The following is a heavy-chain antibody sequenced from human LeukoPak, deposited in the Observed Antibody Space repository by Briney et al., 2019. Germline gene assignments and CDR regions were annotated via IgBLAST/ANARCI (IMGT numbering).Heavy chain of an antibody. CDR3: ARGSYGDYARFDY. J-gene: IGHJ4*02. CDR2: ISYDGSNK. Sequence: GGSLRLSCAASGFTFSSYAMHWVRQAPGKGLEWVAVISYDGSNKYYADSVKGRFTISRDNSKNTLYLQMNSLRAEDTAVYYCARGSYGDYARFDYWGQGTLVTASS. CDR1: GFTFSSYA. D-gene: IGHD4-17*01. V-gene: IGHV3-30*04.